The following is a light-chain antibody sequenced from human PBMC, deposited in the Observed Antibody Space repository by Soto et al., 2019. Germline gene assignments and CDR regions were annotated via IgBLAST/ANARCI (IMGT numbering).Light chain of an antibody. CDR3: CSYVGSSTFVV. J-gene: IGLJ2*01. V-gene: IGLV2-23*03. CDR2: EGS. Sequence: QSALTQPASVSGSPGQSITISCTGASSDVGSYNLVSWYQQHPGKAPKLMIYEGSKRPSGVSNRFSGSKSGNTASLTISGLQAEDEADYYCCSYVGSSTFVVFGGGTKLT. CDR1: SSDVGSYNL.